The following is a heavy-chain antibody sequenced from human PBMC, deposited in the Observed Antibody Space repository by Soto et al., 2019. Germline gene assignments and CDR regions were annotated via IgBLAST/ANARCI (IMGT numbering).Heavy chain of an antibody. J-gene: IGHJ4*02. CDR2: TYYRSKWYN. V-gene: IGHV6-1*01. CDR3: VRLIGNSWIDF. Sequence: SQTLSLTCAISGDSVSSSSVTWNWIRQSLSRGLEWLGRTYYRSKWYNDYAESVKSRITINPDTSKNQFSLHLNSVTPEDTAVYYCVRLIGNSWIDFWGQGTLVTVSS. D-gene: IGHD1-26*01. CDR1: GDSVSSSSVT.